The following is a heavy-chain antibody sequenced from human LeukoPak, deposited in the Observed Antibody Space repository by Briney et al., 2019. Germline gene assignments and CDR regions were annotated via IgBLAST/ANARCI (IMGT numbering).Heavy chain of an antibody. V-gene: IGHV3-74*01. CDR2: MNGDGTSI. Sequence: GGSLRLSCAASGFTFSNYAMSWVRQDPGKGLVWVSHMNGDGTSISYADSVKGRFTISRDNAKNTLYLQMNRLKAEDTAVYYCARSATDAFDIWGQGTMVTVSS. CDR1: GFTFSNYA. D-gene: IGHD3-3*01. J-gene: IGHJ3*02. CDR3: ARSATDAFDI.